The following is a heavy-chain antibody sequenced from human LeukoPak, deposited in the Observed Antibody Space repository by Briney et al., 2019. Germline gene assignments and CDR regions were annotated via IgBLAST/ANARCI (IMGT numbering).Heavy chain of an antibody. Sequence: GGSLRLSCAASGFTFSDYAMHWVRQAPGKGLEYVSAISSNGGSTYYADSVKGRFTISRDNSKNTLYLQMSSLRAEDTAVYYCVNPGYCSSTSCPRGGDYWGQGTLVTVSS. CDR2: ISSNGGST. CDR3: VNPGYCSSTSCPRGGDY. CDR1: GFTFSDYA. J-gene: IGHJ4*02. D-gene: IGHD2-2*01. V-gene: IGHV3-64D*06.